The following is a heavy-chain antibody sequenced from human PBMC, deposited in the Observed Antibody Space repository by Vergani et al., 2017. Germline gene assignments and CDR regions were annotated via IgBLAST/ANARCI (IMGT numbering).Heavy chain of an antibody. D-gene: IGHD3-22*01. J-gene: IGHJ4*02. Sequence: QVQLVESGGGVVQPGGSVRLSCAASGFTFRSYTMHWVRQAPGKGLEWVAFIRYDGSNRYYADSVKGRFTISRDNSKNTLYLQMNSLRAEDTAVYYCAKDHSTGYYDNSGYYYFDYWGQGSLVTVSS. CDR1: GFTFRSYT. CDR2: IRYDGSNR. CDR3: AKDHSTGYYDNSGYYYFDY. V-gene: IGHV3-30*02.